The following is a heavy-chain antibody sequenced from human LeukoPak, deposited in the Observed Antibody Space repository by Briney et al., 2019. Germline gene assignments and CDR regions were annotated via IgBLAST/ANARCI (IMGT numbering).Heavy chain of an antibody. D-gene: IGHD3-22*01. V-gene: IGHV4-34*01. Sequence: SETLSLTCTVSGGSISGYYWSWIRQPPGKGLEWIGEINHSGNTNYNPSLKSRVTISVDTSKNQFSLKLSSVTAADTAVYHCASLRYYYDSSGSRPVDYWGQGTLVTVSS. CDR3: ASLRYYYDSSGSRPVDY. CDR1: GGSISGYY. J-gene: IGHJ4*02. CDR2: INHSGNT.